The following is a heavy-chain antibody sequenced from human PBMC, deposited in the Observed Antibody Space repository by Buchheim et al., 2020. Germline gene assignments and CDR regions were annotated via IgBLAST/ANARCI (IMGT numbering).Heavy chain of an antibody. V-gene: IGHV1-69*04. D-gene: IGHD3-16*02. Sequence: VKKPGSSVKVSCKASGGTFSSYAISWVRQAPGQGLEWMGRIIPILGIANYAQKFQGRVTITADKSTSTAYMELSSLRSEDTAVYYCARDDYVWGSYRYEGSDYWGQGTL. J-gene: IGHJ4*02. CDR2: IIPILGIA. CDR3: ARDDYVWGSYRYEGSDY. CDR1: GGTFSSYA.